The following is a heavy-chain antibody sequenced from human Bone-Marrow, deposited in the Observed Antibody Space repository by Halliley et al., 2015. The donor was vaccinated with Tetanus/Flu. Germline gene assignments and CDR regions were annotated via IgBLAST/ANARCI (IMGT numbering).Heavy chain of an antibody. CDR2: ISYSGSA. J-gene: IGHJ5*02. V-gene: IGHV4-31*03. CDR1: GGSIRSGNFY. CDR3: ARGPPVAARGTWFAP. Sequence: TLSLTCTVSGGSIRSGNFYWSWIRQHPGKGLEWIGYISYSGSAYSKPSLESRVTISLDRSKNQFSLKMNSVTAADTAVYYCARGPPVAARGTWFAPGGRGPRALVPS. D-gene: IGHD5-12*01.